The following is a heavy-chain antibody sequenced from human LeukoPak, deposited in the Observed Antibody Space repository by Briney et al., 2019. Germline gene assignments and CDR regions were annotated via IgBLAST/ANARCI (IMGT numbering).Heavy chain of an antibody. CDR1: GYTFTGYY. J-gene: IGHJ4*02. CDR3: ARDQAALAARPFDY. CDR2: INPNSGGT. Sequence: ASVKVSFKASGYTFTGYYVHWVRQAPGQGLEWMGWINPNSGGTNYAQKFQGRVTMTGDTSISTAYMDLTHLRSDDTAVYYCARDQAALAARPFDYWGQGTLVTVSS. D-gene: IGHD6-6*01. V-gene: IGHV1-2*02.